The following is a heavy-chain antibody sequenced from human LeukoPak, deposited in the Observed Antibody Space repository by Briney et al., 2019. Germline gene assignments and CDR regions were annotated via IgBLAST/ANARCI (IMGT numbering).Heavy chain of an antibody. V-gene: IGHV3-74*01. CDR3: ARGYYSSSRFDS. Sequence: GGSLRLSCAASGFTFSSYWMNWVRQAPGKGLVWASRINSDGSLTNYADSVKGRFTISRDNAENMLFLQMNSLRAEDTSVYYCARGYYSSSRFDSWRQGTLVTVS. CDR1: GFTFSSYW. J-gene: IGHJ4*02. D-gene: IGHD6-13*01. CDR2: INSDGSLT.